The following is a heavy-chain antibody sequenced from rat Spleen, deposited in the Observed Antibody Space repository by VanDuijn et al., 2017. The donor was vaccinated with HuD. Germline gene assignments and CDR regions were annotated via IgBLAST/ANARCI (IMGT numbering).Heavy chain of an antibody. CDR2: IGTGGGNT. CDR3: TTANSGGYSELYYFDY. CDR1: GFTFSNFP. V-gene: IGHV5-46*01. Sequence: EVQLVESGGGLVQPGRSMKLSCAASGFTFSNFPMAWVRQAPTKGLEWVASIGTGGGNTYYRDSVKGRFTISRDNAKSTLYLQMDSLRSEDTATYYCTTANSGGYSELYYFDYWGQGVMVTVSS. J-gene: IGHJ2*01. D-gene: IGHD1-11*01.